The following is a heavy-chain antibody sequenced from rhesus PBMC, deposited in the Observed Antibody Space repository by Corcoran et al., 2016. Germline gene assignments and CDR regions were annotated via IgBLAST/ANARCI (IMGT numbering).Heavy chain of an antibody. CDR3: ARYSGYSGSDF. Sequence: QVQLQESGPGLVKPSETLSLTCAVSGGSISNSYYWSWFSQPHGKGLEWIGYIYGSGGSTYYNPSLKSRVTISTDTSKNQFSLKLSSVTAADTVVYYCARYSGYSGSDFWGQGVLVTVSS. CDR2: IYGSGGST. V-gene: IGHV4S7*01. J-gene: IGHJ4*01. D-gene: IGHD5-24*01. CDR1: GGSISNSYY.